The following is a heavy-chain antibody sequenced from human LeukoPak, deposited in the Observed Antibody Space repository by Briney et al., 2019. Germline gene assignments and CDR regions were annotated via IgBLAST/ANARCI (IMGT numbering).Heavy chain of an antibody. CDR3: ARGRWELRGIDY. D-gene: IGHD1-26*01. J-gene: IGHJ4*02. CDR1: GFTFSSYA. CDR2: ISSNGGST. Sequence: PGGSLRLSCAGSGFTFSSYAMNWVRQAPGKGLEYVSAISSNGGSTYYANSVKGRFTISRDNSKNTLYLQMGSLRAEDMAVYYCARGRWELRGIDYWGQGTLVTVSS. V-gene: IGHV3-64*01.